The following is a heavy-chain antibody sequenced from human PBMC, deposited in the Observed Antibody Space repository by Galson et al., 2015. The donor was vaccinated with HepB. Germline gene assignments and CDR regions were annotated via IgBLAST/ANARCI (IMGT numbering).Heavy chain of an antibody. V-gene: IGHV2-70*04. D-gene: IGHD3-10*01. CDR1: GFSLSTSGMR. CDR2: IDWDGDK. Sequence: PALVKPTQTLTLTCSFSGFSLSTSGMRVSWIRQPPGKALEWLARIDWDGDKFYSTSLKTRLTISKDTSKNQVVLTMTNMDPVDTATYYCARSTYYYGSGLKDPYAFDIWVQGTLVTASS. J-gene: IGHJ3*02. CDR3: ARSTYYYGSGLKDPYAFDI.